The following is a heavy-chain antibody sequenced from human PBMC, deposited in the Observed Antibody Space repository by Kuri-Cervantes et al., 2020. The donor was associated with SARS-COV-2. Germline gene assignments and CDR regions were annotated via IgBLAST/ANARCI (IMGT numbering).Heavy chain of an antibody. CDR2: TNTDRSST. J-gene: IGHJ4*02. CDR1: GFTFSNYW. V-gene: IGHV3-74*01. Sequence: GVSLRLSCAASGFTFSNYWMHWVRQAPGKGLVWVSRTNTDRSSTSYADSVKGRFTISRDNAKNTLYLQMNSLRAEDTAVYYCARAFLRGGSDYWGQGTLVTVSS. D-gene: IGHD1-26*01. CDR3: ARAFLRGGSDY.